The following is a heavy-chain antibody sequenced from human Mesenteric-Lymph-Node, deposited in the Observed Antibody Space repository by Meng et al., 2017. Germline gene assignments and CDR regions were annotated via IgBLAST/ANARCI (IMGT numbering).Heavy chain of an antibody. D-gene: IGHD6-13*01. V-gene: IGHV3-9*01. J-gene: IGHJ4*02. CDR3: AKHSGIAAAGTLPLDY. Sequence: SLKISCAASGFTFDNYAMHWVRQAPGKGLEWVSGISWNSGSIGYADSVKGRFTISRDNAKNSLYLQMNSLRAEDTALYYCAKHSGIAAAGTLPLDYWGQGTLVTVSS. CDR2: ISWNSGSI. CDR1: GFTFDNYA.